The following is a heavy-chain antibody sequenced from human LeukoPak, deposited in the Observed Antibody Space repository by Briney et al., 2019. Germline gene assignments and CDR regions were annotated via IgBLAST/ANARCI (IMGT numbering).Heavy chain of an antibody. D-gene: IGHD1-26*01. J-gene: IGHJ6*02. CDR3: ARDPVIVGATTYYYGMDV. Sequence: GGSLRLSCAASGFTFSSYSMTWVRQAPGKGLEWVSYISSSSSTIYYADSVKGRFTISRDNAKNSLYLQMNSLRDEDTAVYYCARDPVIVGATTYYYGMDVWGQGTTVTVSS. CDR2: ISSSSSTI. V-gene: IGHV3-48*02. CDR1: GFTFSSYS.